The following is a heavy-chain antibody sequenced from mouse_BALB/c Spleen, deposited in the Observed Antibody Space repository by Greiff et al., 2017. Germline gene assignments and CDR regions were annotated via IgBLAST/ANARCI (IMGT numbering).Heavy chain of an antibody. CDR1: GFSLTSYG. D-gene: IGHD2-4*01. Sequence: VKLQQSGPGLVQPSQSLSITCTVSGFSLTSYGVHWVRQSPGKGLEWLGVIWSGGSTDYNAAFISRLSISKDNSKSQVFFKMNSRQANDTAIYYCARKGAMITTEAMDYWGQGTSVTVSS. J-gene: IGHJ4*01. CDR2: IWSGGST. V-gene: IGHV2-2*02. CDR3: ARKGAMITTEAMDY.